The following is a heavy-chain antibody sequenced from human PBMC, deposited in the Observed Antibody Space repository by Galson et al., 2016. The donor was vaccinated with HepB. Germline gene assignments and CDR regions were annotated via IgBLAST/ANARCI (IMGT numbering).Heavy chain of an antibody. D-gene: IGHD6-19*01. CDR2: IDGPTPNT. Sequence: SLRLSCAASRFTFRNYALSWVRRAPGKGLEWVSHIDGPTPNTHYADSVRGRFSIYRDNSRETLYLQMDSLTAEDSAIYYCTTWLSRHFDYWGQGTRVTVSS. J-gene: IGHJ4*02. CDR1: RFTFRNYA. CDR3: TTWLSRHFDY. V-gene: IGHV3-23*01.